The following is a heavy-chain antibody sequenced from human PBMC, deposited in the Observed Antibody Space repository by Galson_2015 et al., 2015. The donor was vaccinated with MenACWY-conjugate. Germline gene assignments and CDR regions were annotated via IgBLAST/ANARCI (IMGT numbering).Heavy chain of an antibody. Sequence: ETLSLTCTVSGGSISSYYWSWIRQPPGKGLEWIGYIYYSGSTNYNPSLKSRVTISVDTSKNQFSLKLSSVTAADTAVYYCARELAGGDTFDIWGQGTMVTVSS. CDR2: IYYSGST. CDR1: GGSISSYY. D-gene: IGHD6-19*01. V-gene: IGHV4-59*01. CDR3: ARELAGGDTFDI. J-gene: IGHJ3*02.